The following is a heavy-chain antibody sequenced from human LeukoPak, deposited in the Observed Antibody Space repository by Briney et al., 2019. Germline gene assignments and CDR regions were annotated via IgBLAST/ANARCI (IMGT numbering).Heavy chain of an antibody. V-gene: IGHV3-30*04. CDR3: ASSPDYGDYHYYYGMDV. D-gene: IGHD4-17*01. CDR1: GFTFSSYA. CDR2: ISYDGSDK. Sequence: GGSLRLSCAASGFTFSSYAMHWVRQAPGKGLEWVAVISYDGSDKYYADSVKGRFTISRDNSKSTLYLQMNSLRAEDTAVYYCASSPDYGDYHYYYGMDVWGQGTTVTVSS. J-gene: IGHJ6*02.